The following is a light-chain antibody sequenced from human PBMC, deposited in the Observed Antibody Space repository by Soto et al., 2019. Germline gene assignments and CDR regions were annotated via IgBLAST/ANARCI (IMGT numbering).Light chain of an antibody. Sequence: EIVITQSPATLSVSPGEGATLSCKASQNVYNNLAWYQQRPGQPPRLLIYDASTRATGISARFSGSGYGTEFTLTISGLQSEDFAVYFCQQCRNWPLTFGGGTKVDIK. CDR2: DAS. CDR1: QNVYNN. V-gene: IGKV3-15*01. CDR3: QQCRNWPLT. J-gene: IGKJ4*01.